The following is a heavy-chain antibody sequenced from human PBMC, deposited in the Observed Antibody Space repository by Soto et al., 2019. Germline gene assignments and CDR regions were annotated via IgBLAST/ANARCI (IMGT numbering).Heavy chain of an antibody. CDR1: GFTFDDYA. J-gene: IGHJ5*02. CDR3: AKDEAA. CDR2: ISWNSGSI. Sequence: EVQLVESGGGLVQPGRSLRLSCAASGFTFDDYAMHWVRQAPGKGLEWVSGISWNSGSIGYADSVKGRFTISRDNAKNSLYLQMNSLRAEDTALYYCAKDEAAWGQGTLVTVSS. V-gene: IGHV3-9*01.